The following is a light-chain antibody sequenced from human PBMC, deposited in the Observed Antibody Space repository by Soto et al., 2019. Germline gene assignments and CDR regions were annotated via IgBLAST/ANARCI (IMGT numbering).Light chain of an antibody. CDR3: QQYNNWPPANT. Sequence: EIVMTQSPATLSVSPGERATLSCRASQSVSSNLAWYQQKPGQAPRLLIYGASTRATGFPARFSGSGSGTEFTLTICSLQSEDFAVYYCQQYNNWPPANTFGQGTKLEIK. V-gene: IGKV3-15*01. J-gene: IGKJ2*01. CDR2: GAS. CDR1: QSVSSN.